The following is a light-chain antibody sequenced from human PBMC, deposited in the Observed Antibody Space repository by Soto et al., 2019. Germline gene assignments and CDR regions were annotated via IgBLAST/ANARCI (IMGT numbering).Light chain of an antibody. CDR1: QRVSGSS. Sequence: VLTQSPGTLSLSPGDRATLSCRASQRVSGSSLAWYQQKPGKAPRLLIYGGSNRATGVPDRFSGSGSGADFTLTISRLEPEDFAVYHCQQYGNSPSFGQGTKLEIK. CDR3: QQYGNSPS. J-gene: IGKJ2*01. V-gene: IGKV3-20*01. CDR2: GGS.